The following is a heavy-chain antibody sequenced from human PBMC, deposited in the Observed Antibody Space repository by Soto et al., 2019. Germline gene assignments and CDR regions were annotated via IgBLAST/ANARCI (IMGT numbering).Heavy chain of an antibody. CDR1: GFSVSSDY. D-gene: IGHD3-3*01. CDR2: IYRGGST. J-gene: IGHJ3*02. Sequence: DVQLVETRGGLIQPGGSLRLSCAASGFSVSSDYMNWVRQDPGKGLEWVSVIYRGGSTYYADSVRGRFTISRDNSENTLFLQMNSLRAEDTAVYYCARATEWNALDIWGQGTMVTVSS. CDR3: ARATEWNALDI. V-gene: IGHV3-53*02.